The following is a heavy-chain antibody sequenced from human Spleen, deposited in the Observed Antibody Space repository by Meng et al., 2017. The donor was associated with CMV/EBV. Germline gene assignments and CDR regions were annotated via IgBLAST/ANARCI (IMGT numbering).Heavy chain of an antibody. J-gene: IGHJ6*02. CDR1: GGSISSYY. D-gene: IGHD4-17*01. CDR2: IYYSGST. Sequence: SETLSLTCTVSGGSISSYYWSWIRQPPGKGLEWIGYIYYSGSTNYNPSLKSRVTISVDTSKNQFSLKLSSVTAADTAVYYCASALRTTVTTGLYYYGMDVWGQGTTVTVSS. CDR3: ASALRTTVTTGLYYYGMDV. V-gene: IGHV4-59*01.